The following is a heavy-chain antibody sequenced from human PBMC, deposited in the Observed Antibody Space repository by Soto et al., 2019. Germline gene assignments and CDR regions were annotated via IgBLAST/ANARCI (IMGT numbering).Heavy chain of an antibody. CDR2: ISGSGSTT. J-gene: IGHJ3*01. D-gene: IGHD3-22*01. V-gene: IGHV3-23*01. CDR3: AKDRLMLTMVVVGAFDF. CDR1: GFSFNNHA. Sequence: VQLLESGGCLVQPGGSLRLSCAASGFSFNNHAMTWVRQAPGKGLEWVSGISGSGSTTHYADSVKGRFTISRDNSKGTLYLQMNRLRAADTAVYYCAKDRLMLTMVVVGAFDFWGLGTMVTVSS.